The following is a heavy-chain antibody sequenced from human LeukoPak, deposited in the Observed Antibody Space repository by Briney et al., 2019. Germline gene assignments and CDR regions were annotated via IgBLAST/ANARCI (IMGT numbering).Heavy chain of an antibody. V-gene: IGHV5-51*01. Sequence: GESLQISCKGSGYSFTSYWTGWVRQMPGKGLEWMGIIYPGDSDTRYSPSFQGQVTISADKSISTAYLQWSSLKASDTAMYYCARHESYYDSSGLPSDYWGQGTLVTVSS. CDR3: ARHESYYDSSGLPSDY. D-gene: IGHD3-22*01. CDR1: GYSFTSYW. J-gene: IGHJ4*02. CDR2: IYPGDSDT.